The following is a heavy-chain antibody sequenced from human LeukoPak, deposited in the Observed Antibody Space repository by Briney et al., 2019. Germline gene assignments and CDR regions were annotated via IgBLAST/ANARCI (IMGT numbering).Heavy chain of an antibody. CDR1: GVTVSRNY. J-gene: IGHJ4*02. CDR2: IYSGGST. Sequence: PGGAPRLSCAAPGVTVSRNYMSWGRAGLGGGLGWGSVIYSGGSTYDADSVKGRFTISKDNTKNTLYLQMNSLGAEVTAVYYCAKGRSDWRDYCYLVFWGQETLVTVS. D-gene: IGHD5-12*01. V-gene: IGHV3-53*01. CDR3: AKGRSDWRDYCYLVF.